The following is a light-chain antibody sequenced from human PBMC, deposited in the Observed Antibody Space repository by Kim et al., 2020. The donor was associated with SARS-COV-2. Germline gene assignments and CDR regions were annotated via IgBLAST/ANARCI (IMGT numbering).Light chain of an antibody. CDR1: NIGSKS. J-gene: IGLJ2*01. CDR3: QVWDSSSDHVV. CDR2: YDS. V-gene: IGLV3-21*04. Sequence: SYELTQPPSVSVAPGKTAKFTCGGNNIGSKSVHWYQQTPGQAPILVIYYDSDRPSGIPERFSGSNSGNTATLTISRVEAGDEADYYCQVWDSSSDHVVFGGGTQLTVL.